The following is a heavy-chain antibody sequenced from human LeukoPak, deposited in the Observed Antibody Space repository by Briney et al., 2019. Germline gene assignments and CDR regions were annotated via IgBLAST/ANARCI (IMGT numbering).Heavy chain of an antibody. J-gene: IGHJ6*02. Sequence: GGSLRPFCAASGFTFSSYGMHWVRQAPGKGLEWVAVISYDGSHKYSADSVKGRFTISRDNSKNTLYLQMNSLRTEDTAVYFCSASRPHYGDCYGLQVWGHGTTVTVSS. D-gene: IGHD4/OR15-4a*01. CDR3: SASRPHYGDCYGLQV. CDR1: GFTFSSYG. CDR2: ISYDGSHK. V-gene: IGHV3-30*03.